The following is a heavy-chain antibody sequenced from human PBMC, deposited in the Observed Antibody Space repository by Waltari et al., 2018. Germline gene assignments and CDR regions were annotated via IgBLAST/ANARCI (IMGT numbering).Heavy chain of an antibody. V-gene: IGHV3-23*03. Sequence: EVQLLESGGGLVQPGGSLRLSCAASGFPFSSYAMSWVRQAPGKGLEWVSVIYSGGSTYYADSVKGRFTISRDNSKNTLYLQMNSLRAEDTAVYYCAKSAIFGVVTDGYFDYWGQGTLVTVSS. CDR3: AKSAIFGVVTDGYFDY. J-gene: IGHJ4*02. CDR2: IYSGGST. D-gene: IGHD3-3*01. CDR1: GFPFSSYA.